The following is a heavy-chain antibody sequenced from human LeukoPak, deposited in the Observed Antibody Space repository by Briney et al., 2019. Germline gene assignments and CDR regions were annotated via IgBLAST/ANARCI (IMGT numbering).Heavy chain of an antibody. V-gene: IGHV1-8*01. CDR1: GYTFTNYD. Sequence: GASVKVSCKASGYTFTNYDINWVRQAPGQGLEWVGWMIPNTGNTGYAQKFQGRVTMTRDTSISTAYMELSSLRYDETAIYYCARMYYDGSGRDGNWFDPWGQGTLVTVSS. CDR2: MIPNTGNT. CDR3: ARMYYDGSGRDGNWFDP. D-gene: IGHD3-10*01. J-gene: IGHJ5*02.